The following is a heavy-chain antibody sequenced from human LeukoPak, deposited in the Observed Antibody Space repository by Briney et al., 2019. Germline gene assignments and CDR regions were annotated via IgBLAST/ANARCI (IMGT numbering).Heavy chain of an antibody. CDR1: GGSISSYY. D-gene: IGHD1/OR15-1a*01. J-gene: IGHJ4*02. Sequence: SETLSLTCTVSGGSISSYYWSWIRQPPGKGLEWVGYVYYSGSTNYKPSLKSRVTISVDTSKNHFSLKLSSVTAADTAVYSCARSIIGTRSKFDYWGQGTLVTVSS. CDR3: ARSIIGTRSKFDY. V-gene: IGHV4-59*08. CDR2: VYYSGST.